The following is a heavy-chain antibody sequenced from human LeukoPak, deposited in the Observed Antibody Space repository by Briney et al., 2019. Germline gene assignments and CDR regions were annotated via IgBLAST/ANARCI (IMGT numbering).Heavy chain of an antibody. CDR1: GFTFSNYW. Sequence: GGSLRLSCAASGFTFSNYWIHWVRQAPGKGLVWVSRIDNAGSITTYADSVKGRFTISRDNAENTLYLRMNSLRVEDTAVYYCVRSAFHAGSGNYYDYWGQGTLVTVSS. J-gene: IGHJ4*02. CDR2: IDNAGSIT. V-gene: IGHV3-74*03. D-gene: IGHD3-22*01. CDR3: VRSAFHAGSGNYYDY.